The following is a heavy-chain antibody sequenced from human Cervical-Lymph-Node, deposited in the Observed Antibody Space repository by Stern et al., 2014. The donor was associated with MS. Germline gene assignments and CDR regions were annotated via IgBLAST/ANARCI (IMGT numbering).Heavy chain of an antibody. CDR1: GFTFDDYA. J-gene: IGHJ4*02. CDR2: ITWNSVSV. V-gene: IGHV3-9*01. D-gene: IGHD3-3*01. Sequence: VQLVESGGGLVQPGRSLRLSCAASGFTFDDYAMHWVRQAPGQGLEWVSGITWNSVSVVYADSVKGRFTISRDNAKNSLYLQMNSLRGDDTALYYCAKGSGGSGYYPVALDYWGQGTLVTVSS. CDR3: AKGSGGSGYYPVALDY.